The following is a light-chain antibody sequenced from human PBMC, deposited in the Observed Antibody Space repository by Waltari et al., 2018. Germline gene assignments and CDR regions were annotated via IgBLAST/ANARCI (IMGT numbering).Light chain of an antibody. CDR2: LGS. CDR1: QSLLYSNGYDY. V-gene: IGKV2-28*01. Sequence: DIVMTQSPLSLPVTPGEPASISCRSSQSLLYSNGYDYLDWYVQQTGQSPQLLIYLGSNRASGVPDRFSGSVSGADFILTISVVEAEDVGVYYCMQGLQGPPTFVQGTRLEIK. CDR3: MQGLQGPPT. J-gene: IGKJ5*01.